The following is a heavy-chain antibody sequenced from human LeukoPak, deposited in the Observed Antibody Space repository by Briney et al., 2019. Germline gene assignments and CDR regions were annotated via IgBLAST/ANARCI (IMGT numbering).Heavy chain of an antibody. CDR2: ISAYNGYT. Sequence: GALVKVSCKASGYTFTRYGISWVRQAPGQGLEWMGWISAYNGYTKYAQKYQGRVTMTTDTSTSTADMELRSLRSDDTAVYYCARGQTNRLLWVGESLSNINPFDYWGQGTLVTVSS. D-gene: IGHD3-10*01. CDR1: GYTFTRYG. CDR3: ARGQTNRLLWVGESLSNINPFDY. V-gene: IGHV1-18*01. J-gene: IGHJ4*02.